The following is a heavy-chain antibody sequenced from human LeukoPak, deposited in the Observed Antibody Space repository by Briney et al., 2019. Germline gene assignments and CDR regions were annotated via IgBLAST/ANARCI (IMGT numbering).Heavy chain of an antibody. J-gene: IGHJ3*02. CDR2: IYSGGST. V-gene: IGHV3-53*01. D-gene: IGHD1-26*01. Sequence: GGSLRLSCAASGFTVSSNYMSWVRQAPGKGLEWVSVIYSGGSTYYADSVKGRFTISRDNSKNTLYLQLNSLRAEDTAVYYCAKDQDVGATDGSAFDIWGQGTMVTVSS. CDR1: GFTVSSNY. CDR3: AKDQDVGATDGSAFDI.